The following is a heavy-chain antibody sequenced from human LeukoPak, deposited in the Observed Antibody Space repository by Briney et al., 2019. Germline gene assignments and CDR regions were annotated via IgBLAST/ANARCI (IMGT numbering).Heavy chain of an antibody. D-gene: IGHD1-26*01. J-gene: IGHJ5*02. CDR2: ILHSGST. CDR1: GGSISSSSW. V-gene: IGHV4-4*02. CDR3: ARGGNKWELDNWFDP. Sequence: KPSGTLSLTCAVSGGSISSSSWWSWVRPPPGKGLEWIGEILHSGSTNYNPSLKSRVTISVDKSKNQFSLKLNSVTAADTAVYYCARGGNKWELDNWFDPWGQGTLVTVSS.